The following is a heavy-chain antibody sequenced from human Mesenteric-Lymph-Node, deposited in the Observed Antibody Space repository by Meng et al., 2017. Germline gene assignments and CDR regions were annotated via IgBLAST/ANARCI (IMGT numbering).Heavy chain of an antibody. J-gene: IGHJ4*02. CDR3: AREGAVVTAGYYFDY. D-gene: IGHD2-21*02. V-gene: IGHV1-2*02. Sequence: ASVKVSCKASGYTFTGYYMHWVRQAPGQGPEWMGWINPNSGGTNYAQKFQGRVTMTRDTSISTAYMELSRLRSDDAAVYYCAREGAVVTAGYYFDYWGQGTLVTVSS. CDR1: GYTFTGYY. CDR2: INPNSGGT.